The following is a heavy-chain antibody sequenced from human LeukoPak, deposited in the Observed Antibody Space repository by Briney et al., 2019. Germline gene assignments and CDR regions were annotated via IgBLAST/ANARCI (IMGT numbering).Heavy chain of an antibody. Sequence: SQTLSLTGAISGDSVSSNSGAWNWIRQSPSRGLERLGRIYYRSKWKKDYAVSVGSRITINPDTSKDQFSLQLSSVTPEDTAVYYCARDWSGNVAIDYWGQGALVTVSS. CDR2: IYYRSKWKK. CDR3: ARDWSGNVAIDY. D-gene: IGHD3-10*01. V-gene: IGHV6-1*01. J-gene: IGHJ4*02. CDR1: GDSVSSNSGA.